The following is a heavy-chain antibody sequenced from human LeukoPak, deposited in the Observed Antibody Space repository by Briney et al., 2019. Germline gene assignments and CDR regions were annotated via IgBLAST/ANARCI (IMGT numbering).Heavy chain of an antibody. J-gene: IGHJ6*03. Sequence: PSETLSLTCTVSGGSISSGDYYWSWIRQPPGKGLEWIGYIYYSGSTYYNPSLKSRVTISVDTSKNQFSLKLSSMTAADTAVYYCARSGSYHYYYMDVWGKGTTVTVSS. CDR2: IYYSGST. CDR3: ARSGSYHYYYMDV. V-gene: IGHV4-30-4*08. D-gene: IGHD3-10*01. CDR1: GGSISSGDYY.